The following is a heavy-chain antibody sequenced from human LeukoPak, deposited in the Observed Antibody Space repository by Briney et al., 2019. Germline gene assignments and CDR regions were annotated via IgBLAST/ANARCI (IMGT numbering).Heavy chain of an antibody. CDR1: GGSISSYY. D-gene: IGHD1-26*01. V-gene: IGHV4-59*08. CDR2: IYYSGST. CDR3: ARGRWATEWEDY. Sequence: SETLSLTCTVSGGSISSYYWSWIRQPPGKGLEWIGYIYYSGSTNYNPSLKSRVTISVDTSKNQFSLKLSSVTAADTAVYYCARGRWATEWEDYWGQGTLVTVSS. J-gene: IGHJ4*02.